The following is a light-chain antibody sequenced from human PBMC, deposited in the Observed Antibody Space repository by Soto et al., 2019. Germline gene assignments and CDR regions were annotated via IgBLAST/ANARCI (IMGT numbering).Light chain of an antibody. V-gene: IGKV1-33*01. CDR1: QDISNY. Sequence: DIQMTQSPSSLSASVGDRVTITCQASQDISNYLNWYQQKPGKAPKLLIYDASSLQTGVPSRFSGSGSGTSFTFHISILQPEDFATYYCQQFDDLPFTFGGGTTVEI. CDR2: DAS. J-gene: IGKJ4*01. CDR3: QQFDDLPFT.